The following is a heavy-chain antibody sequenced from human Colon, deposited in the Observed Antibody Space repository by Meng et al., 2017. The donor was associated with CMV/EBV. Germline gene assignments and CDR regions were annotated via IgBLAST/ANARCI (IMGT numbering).Heavy chain of an antibody. J-gene: IGHJ4*02. V-gene: IGHV4-39*07. CDR3: ARVVLNFFDH. CDR1: GGSFINNSYF. CDR2: VYHSGST. Sequence: QLQLQESGPGLVKPSEPLSLPCTVSGGSFINNSYFWGWIRQPPGKGLEYIGSVYHSGSTYYNPSLKSRVTISVDTSKNQFSLKLSSVTAADTAMYYCARVVLNFFDHWGQGTLVTVSS.